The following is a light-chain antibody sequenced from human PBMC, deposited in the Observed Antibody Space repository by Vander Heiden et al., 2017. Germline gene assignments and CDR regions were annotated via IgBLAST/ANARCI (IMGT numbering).Light chain of an antibody. CDR2: GKT. Sequence: SSQLTPDPAVSVALGQTVRITCQGDSLSSYYASWYQQKPGQAPVLVIYGKTNRPSGIPDRFSGSSSGNTASLTITGAQAEDEADYYCNSRDSSGNHWVFGGGTKLTVL. J-gene: IGLJ3*02. CDR3: NSRDSSGNHWV. CDR1: SLSSYY. V-gene: IGLV3-19*01.